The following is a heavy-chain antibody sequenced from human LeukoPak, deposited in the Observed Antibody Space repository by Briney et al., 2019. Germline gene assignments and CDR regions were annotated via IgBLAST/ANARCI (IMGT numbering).Heavy chain of an antibody. CDR1: GVSISSYY. V-gene: IGHV4-59*01. CDR3: ARGGYIYGVYYYMDV. Sequence: SETLSLTCTVSGVSISSYYWSWIRLPPGKGLEWIGYIYYSGSTNYNPSLKSRVTISVDTSKNQFSLKLSSVTAADTAVYYCARGGYIYGVYYYMDVWGKGTTVTISS. D-gene: IGHD5-18*01. CDR2: IYYSGST. J-gene: IGHJ6*03.